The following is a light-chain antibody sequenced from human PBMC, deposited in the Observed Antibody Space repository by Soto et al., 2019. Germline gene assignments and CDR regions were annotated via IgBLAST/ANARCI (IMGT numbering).Light chain of an antibody. CDR2: DVS. V-gene: IGLV2-14*03. CDR3: SSYTSSTTLV. Sequence: QSALTQPASVSGSPGQSITISCTGTSSDVGGYNYVSWYQHHPGKAPKLMIYDVSNRPSGVSNRFSGSKSGNTASLTISGLQAEDEADYYSSSYTSSTTLVFGGGTKLTVL. CDR1: SSDVGGYNY. J-gene: IGLJ2*01.